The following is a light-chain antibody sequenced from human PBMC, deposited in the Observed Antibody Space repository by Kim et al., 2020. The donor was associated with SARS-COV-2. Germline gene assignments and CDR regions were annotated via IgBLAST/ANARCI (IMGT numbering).Light chain of an antibody. J-gene: IGLJ2*01. CDR2: EDN. Sequence: GKTVTNPCTGSRGSIASNYVQWHQQRPGSAPTTVIYEDNQRPSGVPDRFSGSIDSSSNSASLTISGLKTEDEADYYCQSYDSSNVVFGGGTQLTVL. CDR3: QSYDSSNVV. CDR1: RGSIASNY. V-gene: IGLV6-57*02.